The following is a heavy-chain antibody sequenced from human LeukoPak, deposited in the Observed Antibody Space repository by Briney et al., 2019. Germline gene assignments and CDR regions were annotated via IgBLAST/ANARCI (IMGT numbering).Heavy chain of an antibody. J-gene: IGHJ4*02. CDR3: ARTYVWGSYRPEYYFDY. V-gene: IGHV4-30-4*08. D-gene: IGHD3-16*02. Sequence: SQTLSLTCTVSGGSISSGDYYWSWIRQPPGKGLEWIGYIYYSGSTYYNPSLKSRVTISVDTPKNQFSLKLSSVTAADTAVYYCARTYVWGSYRPEYYFDYWGQGTLVTVSS. CDR1: GGSISSGDYY. CDR2: IYYSGST.